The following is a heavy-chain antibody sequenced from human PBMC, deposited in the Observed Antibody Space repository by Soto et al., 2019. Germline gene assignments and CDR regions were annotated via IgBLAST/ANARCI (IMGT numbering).Heavy chain of an antibody. Sequence: SETLSLTCAVSGGSISSRDWWSWVRQPPGKGLEWIGEIYHSGSTNYNPSLKTRVTISVDKSNNQFSLKLTSVTAADTAVYYCVRDSSPGPWFDPWGQGTLVTVSS. CDR1: GGSISSRDW. CDR2: IYHSGST. J-gene: IGHJ5*02. D-gene: IGHD6-6*01. CDR3: VRDSSPGPWFDP. V-gene: IGHV4-4*02.